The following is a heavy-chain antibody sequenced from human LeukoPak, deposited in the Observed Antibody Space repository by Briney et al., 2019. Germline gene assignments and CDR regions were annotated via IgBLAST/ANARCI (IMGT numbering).Heavy chain of an antibody. D-gene: IGHD2-2*01. CDR3: ASRDGIVVAPAAIPPYYYYYYGMDV. J-gene: IGHJ6*02. V-gene: IGHV1-69*01. Sequence: ASVKVSCKASGGTFSSYAISWVRQAPGQGLEWMGGIIPIFGTANYAQKFQGRVTITADESTSTAYMELSSLRSEDTAVYYCASRDGIVVAPAAIPPYYYYYYGMDVWGQGTTVTVSS. CDR1: GGTFSSYA. CDR2: IIPIFGTA.